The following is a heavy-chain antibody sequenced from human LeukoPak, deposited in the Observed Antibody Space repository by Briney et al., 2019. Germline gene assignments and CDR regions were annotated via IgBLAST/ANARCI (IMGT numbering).Heavy chain of an antibody. D-gene: IGHD6-13*01. CDR2: IYTSGST. CDR3: ARGASSSWYWFDP. CDR1: GGSISGYY. J-gene: IGHJ5*02. V-gene: IGHV4-4*07. Sequence: SETLALTCTVSGGSISGYYWSWIRQPAGKGLEWIGRIYTSGSTNYNPSLKSRVTMSVDTSKNQFSLKLRSVTAADTAVYYCARGASSSWYWFDPWGQGTLVTVSS.